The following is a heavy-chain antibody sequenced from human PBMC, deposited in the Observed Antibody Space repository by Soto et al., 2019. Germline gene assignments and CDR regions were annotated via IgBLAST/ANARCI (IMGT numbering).Heavy chain of an antibody. J-gene: IGHJ6*02. V-gene: IGHV3-30-3*01. CDR3: ARDSIVGVPGAPYYYYGMGV. D-gene: IGHD2-2*01. Sequence: QVQLVESGGGVVQPGRSLRLSCAASGFTFSSYAMHWVRQAPGKGLEWVAVISYDGSNKYYADSVKGRFTISRDNSKNTRYLQMNSMRAEDTAVYYWARDSIVGVPGAPYYYYGMGVWGQGTTVTVSS. CDR2: ISYDGSNK. CDR1: GFTFSSYA.